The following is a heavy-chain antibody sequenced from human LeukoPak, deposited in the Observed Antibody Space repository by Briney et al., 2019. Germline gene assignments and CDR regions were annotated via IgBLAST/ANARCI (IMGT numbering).Heavy chain of an antibody. CDR1: GGSISSYY. J-gene: IGHJ4*02. V-gene: IGHV4-4*07. Sequence: SETLSLTCTVSGGSISSYYWSWIRQPAGKGLEWIGRIYTSGSTNYNPSLRSRVTISVDTSKNQFSLKLSSVTAADTAVYYCARGGYCGGDCYFYYWGQGTLVTVSS. D-gene: IGHD2-21*02. CDR2: IYTSGST. CDR3: ARGGYCGGDCYFYY.